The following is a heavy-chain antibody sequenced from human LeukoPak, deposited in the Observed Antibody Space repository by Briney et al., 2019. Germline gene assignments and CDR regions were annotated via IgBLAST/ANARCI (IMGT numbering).Heavy chain of an antibody. D-gene: IGHD5-18*01. J-gene: IGHJ6*03. Sequence: ASVKVSCKASGGTFSSYTISWMRQAPGQGLEWMGRIIPILGTANYAQKFQGRVTITADKSTSTAYMELSSLRSEDTAVYYCARQILAMAENYYYYMDVWGKGTTVTVSS. CDR2: IIPILGTA. CDR3: ARQILAMAENYYYYMDV. CDR1: GGTFSSYT. V-gene: IGHV1-69*08.